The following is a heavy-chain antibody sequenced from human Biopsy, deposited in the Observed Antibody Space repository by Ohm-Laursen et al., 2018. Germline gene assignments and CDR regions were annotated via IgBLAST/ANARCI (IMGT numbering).Heavy chain of an antibody. Sequence: VASVTVSCQASGYSFSTYDVNWVRQARGQGLEWMGWMIPSSGKTGYAQRFQGRVALTMNTSISTAYMELSGLRSEDTAVYFCARGYSRRVSIFEASIYWFDTWGQGTLVTVSS. CDR3: ARGYSRRVSIFEASIYWFDT. CDR1: GYSFSTYD. J-gene: IGHJ5*02. D-gene: IGHD6-6*01. V-gene: IGHV1-8*01. CDR2: MIPSSGKT.